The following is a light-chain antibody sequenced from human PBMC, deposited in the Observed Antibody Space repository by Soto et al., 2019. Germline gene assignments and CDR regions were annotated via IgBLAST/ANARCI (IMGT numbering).Light chain of an antibody. J-gene: IGLJ1*01. CDR3: SSFASTHTYV. Sequence: QYALTQPASVSGSPGQSITISCTGTSSDVGFYNHVSWYQQHPGKAPKLLIYEVNNRPSGVSHRFSGSKSGNTASLTISGLQAEDEADYYCSSFASTHTYVFGTGTKVTVL. CDR2: EVN. V-gene: IGLV2-14*01. CDR1: SSDVGFYNH.